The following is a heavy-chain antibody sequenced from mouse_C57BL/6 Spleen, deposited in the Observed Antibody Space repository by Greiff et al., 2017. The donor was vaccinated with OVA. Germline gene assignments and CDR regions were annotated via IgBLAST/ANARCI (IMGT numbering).Heavy chain of an antibody. J-gene: IGHJ1*03. CDR3: ARRNYYYGSSYGGYFDV. V-gene: IGHV5-17*01. CDR1: GFTFSDYG. Sequence: EVQLVESGGGLVKPGGSLKLSCAASGFTFSDYGMHWVRQAPEKGLEWVAYISSGSSTIYYADTVKGRFTISRDNAKNTLFLQMTSLRSEDTAMYYCARRNYYYGSSYGGYFDVWGTGTTVTVSS. D-gene: IGHD1-1*01. CDR2: ISSGSSTI.